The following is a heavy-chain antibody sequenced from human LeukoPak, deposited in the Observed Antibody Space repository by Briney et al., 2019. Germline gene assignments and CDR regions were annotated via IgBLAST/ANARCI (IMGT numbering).Heavy chain of an antibody. CDR2: INPNSGAS. V-gene: IGHV1-2*02. CDR1: GYTFTDYY. CDR3: ARGSRGGGYEAFDF. D-gene: IGHD5-12*01. J-gene: IGHJ4*02. Sequence: ASVKVSCKASGYTFTDYYIHWVRQAPGQGLEWMGWINPNSGASNYAQKFQGRVTMTRDTSIGTVSMDLRLRSDDTAVYYCARGSRGGGYEAFDFWGQGTQVTVSS.